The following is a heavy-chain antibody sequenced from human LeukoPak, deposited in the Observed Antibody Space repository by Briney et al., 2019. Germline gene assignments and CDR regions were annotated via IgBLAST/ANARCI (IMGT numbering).Heavy chain of an antibody. CDR1: GFTFDDYG. D-gene: IGHD6-13*01. Sequence: GGSLRLSCAASGFTFDDYGMSWVRQAPGKGLEWVSGINWNGGSTGYADSVKGRFTISRDNAKNSLYLQMNSLRAEDTAVYYCAGGPGTAAWGYYYMDVWGKGTTVTVSS. CDR2: INWNGGST. CDR3: AGGPGTAAWGYYYMDV. V-gene: IGHV3-20*04. J-gene: IGHJ6*03.